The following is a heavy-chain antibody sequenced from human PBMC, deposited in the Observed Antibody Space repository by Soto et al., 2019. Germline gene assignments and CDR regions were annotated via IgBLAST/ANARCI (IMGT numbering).Heavy chain of an antibody. D-gene: IGHD2-21*01. CDR2: IGSDGGST. CDR1: GFTFSNYA. J-gene: IGHJ4*02. Sequence: EVQLLESGGGLVQPGGSLRLSCAASGFTFSNYAMSWVRQGPGKGLEWVSNIGSDGGSTNYADSVKGRFTISRDNSKNNMSLQMNSLRAEDTSVYYCAKGMGRYCGTNCCSRLADSWGQGTLVTVSS. V-gene: IGHV3-23*01. CDR3: AKGMGRYCGTNCCSRLADS.